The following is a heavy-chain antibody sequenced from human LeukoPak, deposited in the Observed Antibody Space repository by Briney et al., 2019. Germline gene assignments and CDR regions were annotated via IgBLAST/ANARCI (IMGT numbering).Heavy chain of an antibody. CDR1: GYTFTGYY. CDR2: INPNSGGT. CDR3: ASAPVATSNFDY. D-gene: IGHD5-12*01. V-gene: IGHV1-2*02. Sequence: ASVKVSCKAAGYTFTGYYMHWVRQAPGQGLEWMGWINPNSGGTNYAQKFQGRVTMTRDTSISTAYMELSRLRSDDTAVYYCASAPVATSNFDYWGQGTLVTVSS. J-gene: IGHJ4*02.